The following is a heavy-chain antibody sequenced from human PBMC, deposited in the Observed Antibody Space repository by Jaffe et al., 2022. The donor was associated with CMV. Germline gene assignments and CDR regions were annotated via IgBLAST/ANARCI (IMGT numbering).Heavy chain of an antibody. V-gene: IGHV3-33*01. Sequence: QVQLVESGGGVVQPGRSLRLSCAASGFTFSSYGMHWVRQAPGKGLEWVAVIWYDGSNKYYADSVKGRFTISRDNSKNTLYLQMNSLRAEDTAVYYCARSFILTGYYSLDYWGQGTLVTVSS. D-gene: IGHD3-9*01. J-gene: IGHJ4*02. CDR1: GFTFSSYG. CDR3: ARSFILTGYYSLDY. CDR2: IWYDGSNK.